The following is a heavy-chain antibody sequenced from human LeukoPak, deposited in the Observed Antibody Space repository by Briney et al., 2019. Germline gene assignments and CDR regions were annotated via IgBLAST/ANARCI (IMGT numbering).Heavy chain of an antibody. Sequence: GGSLRLSCAASGFTFSSYGMHWVRQAPGKGLEWVAFIRYDGSNKYYADSVKGRFIISRDNSKNTLYLQMNSLRAEDTAVYYCANDVGSSTTPDVWGKGTTVAVSS. CDR3: ANDVGSSTTPDV. CDR1: GFTFSSYG. J-gene: IGHJ6*04. V-gene: IGHV3-30*02. D-gene: IGHD2-15*01. CDR2: IRYDGSNK.